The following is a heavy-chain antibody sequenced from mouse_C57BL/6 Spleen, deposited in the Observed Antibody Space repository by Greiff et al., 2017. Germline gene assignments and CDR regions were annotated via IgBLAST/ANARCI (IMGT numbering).Heavy chain of an antibody. Sequence: QVQLQQSGAELAKPGASVKLSCKASGYTFTSSWMHWVKQRPGQGLEWIGYINPSSGYTKYNQKFKDKATLTADKSSSTAYMQLSSLTYEDSAVYYCARSGSGSSYYFDYGGQGTTLTVSS. CDR2: INPSSGYT. J-gene: IGHJ2*01. CDR3: ARSGSGSSYYFDY. V-gene: IGHV1-7*01. CDR1: GYTFTSSW. D-gene: IGHD1-1*01.